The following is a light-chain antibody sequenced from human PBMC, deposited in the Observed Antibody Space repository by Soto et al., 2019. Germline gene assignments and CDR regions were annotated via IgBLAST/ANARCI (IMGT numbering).Light chain of an antibody. V-gene: IGKV3-20*01. CDR2: GAT. J-gene: IGKJ3*01. Sequence: EIVLTQSPGTLSLSPGERATLSCRASPSIARGYIVWYQQKPCQAPRLLIYGATIRATGVPERFSGSGSGTDFALTISRLESEDIGVYYCQHCDLTSFTFRPGTKVDIK. CDR3: QHCDLTSFT. CDR1: PSIARGY.